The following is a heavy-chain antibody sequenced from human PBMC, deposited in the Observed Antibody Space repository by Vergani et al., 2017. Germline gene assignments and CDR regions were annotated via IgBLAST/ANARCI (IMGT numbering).Heavy chain of an antibody. CDR3: ARAKYYDESSGPDAFDI. D-gene: IGHD3-22*01. CDR1: GGSLSSYY. V-gene: IGHV4-4*09. CDR2: IYTSGST. J-gene: IGHJ3*02. Sequence: QVQLQESGPGLVKPSETLSLTCTVSGGSLSSYYWSWIRQPPGKGLEWIGYIYTSGSTHYNPSLKGRVTISVDTSKKQFSRKLSSVTAADTAVYYCARAKYYDESSGPDAFDIWGQGTMVTVSS.